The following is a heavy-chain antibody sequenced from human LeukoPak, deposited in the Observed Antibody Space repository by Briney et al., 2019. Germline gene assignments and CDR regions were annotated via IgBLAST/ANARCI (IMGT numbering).Heavy chain of an antibody. D-gene: IGHD2-15*01. V-gene: IGHV3-9*01. CDR3: AKDSGYCGGGNCHRDFYGEDV. CDR2: LTWEGGNP. CDR1: GFYFGDYA. J-gene: IGHJ6*02. Sequence: GGSLRLSCAASGFYFGDYAMHWVRQVPGKGLEWVSGLTWEGGNPGYADSVKGRFTISRDNAGNSLYLQMNSLRPDDTALYYCAKDSGYCGGGNCHRDFYGEDVWGHGTTVTVSS.